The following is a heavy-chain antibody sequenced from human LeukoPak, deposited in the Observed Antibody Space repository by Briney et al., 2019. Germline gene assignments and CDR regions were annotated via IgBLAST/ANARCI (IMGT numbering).Heavy chain of an antibody. CDR1: GFTFSSYS. V-gene: IGHV3-48*01. J-gene: IGHJ4*02. CDR3: ARGRGSSLVTYFDY. Sequence: GGSLRLSCAASGFTFSSYSMNWVRQTPGKGLEWVSYISSSSTIYYADSVKGRFTISRDNAKNSLYLQMNSLRAEDTAVYYCARGRGSSLVTYFDYWGQGTLVTVSS. D-gene: IGHD6-6*01. CDR2: ISSSSTI.